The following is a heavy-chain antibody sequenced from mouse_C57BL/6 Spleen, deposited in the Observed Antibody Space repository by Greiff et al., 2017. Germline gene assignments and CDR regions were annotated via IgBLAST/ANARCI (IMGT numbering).Heavy chain of an antibody. Sequence: EVQLQESGGGLVKPGGSLKLSCAASGFTFSDYGLHWVRQAPEKGLEWVAYISSGSSTIYYAGTVKGRFTISRDNAKNTLFLQMTSLRSEDTAMYYCAKKYYAMDYWGQGTSVTVSS. CDR2: ISSGSSTI. V-gene: IGHV5-17*01. J-gene: IGHJ4*01. CDR3: AKKYYAMDY. CDR1: GFTFSDYG.